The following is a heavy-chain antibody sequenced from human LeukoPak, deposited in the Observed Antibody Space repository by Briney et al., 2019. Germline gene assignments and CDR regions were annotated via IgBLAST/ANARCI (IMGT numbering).Heavy chain of an antibody. V-gene: IGHV4-39*07. CDR3: ARDRAVSGFDY. J-gene: IGHJ4*02. CDR2: ISYSGSS. Sequence: PSETLSLTCTVSGGSIISTIYYWGWIRQSPGKGLDWIGSISYSGSSFCKPSLKSRVTIAVDTSKNQFSLRLSSVTAADTAFYYCARDRAVSGFDYWGQGTLVTVSS. CDR1: GGSIISTIYY. D-gene: IGHD1-14*01.